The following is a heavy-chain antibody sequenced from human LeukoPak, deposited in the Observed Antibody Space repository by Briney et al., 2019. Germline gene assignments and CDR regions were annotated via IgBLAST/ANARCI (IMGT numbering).Heavy chain of an antibody. D-gene: IGHD3-3*01. V-gene: IGHV4-39*07. CDR1: GGSISSSSYY. J-gene: IGHJ5*02. Sequence: SEILSLTCTVSGGSISSSSYYWGWIRQPPGKGLEWIGSIYYSGSTYYNPSLKSRVTISVDTSKNQFSLKLSSVTAADTAVYYCARGEVITIFGVVKEVWFDPWGQGTLVTVSS. CDR2: IYYSGST. CDR3: ARGEVITIFGVVKEVWFDP.